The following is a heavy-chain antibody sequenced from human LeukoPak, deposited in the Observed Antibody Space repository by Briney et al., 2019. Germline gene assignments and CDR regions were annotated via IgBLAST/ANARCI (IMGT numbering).Heavy chain of an antibody. CDR1: GFTFSSYS. Sequence: GGSLRLSCAASGFTFSSYSMNWVRQAPGKGLEWVSYIDGGSDAIYYADSVKGRFTISRDNAKTSLYLQMNSLRDEDTAVYYCARDHNWSFDYWGQGTLVTVSS. J-gene: IGHJ4*02. V-gene: IGHV3-48*02. CDR2: IDGGSDAI. CDR3: ARDHNWSFDY. D-gene: IGHD1-20*01.